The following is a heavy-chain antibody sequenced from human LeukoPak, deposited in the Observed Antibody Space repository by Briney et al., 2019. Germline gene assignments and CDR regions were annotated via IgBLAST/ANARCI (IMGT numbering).Heavy chain of an antibody. CDR2: IKSKTDGGTI. CDR1: GFTLNNAW. Sequence: GGSLILSCAASGFTLNNAWMSWVRQAPGKGLEWVGRIKSKTDGGTIDYAAPVKGRSTISRDDSKNMVYLLMNSLKTEDTAVYYCTTSYYDSSGFRAWGQGTLVTVSS. CDR3: TTSYYDSSGFRA. V-gene: IGHV3-15*01. D-gene: IGHD3-22*01. J-gene: IGHJ4*02.